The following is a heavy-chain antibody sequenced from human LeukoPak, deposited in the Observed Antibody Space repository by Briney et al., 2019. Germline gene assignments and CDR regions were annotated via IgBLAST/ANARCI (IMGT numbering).Heavy chain of an antibody. CDR1: GGTFSSYG. CDR3: ARDYDSSGPQKNFFDF. J-gene: IGHJ4*02. D-gene: IGHD3-22*01. CDR2: IIPMFDSA. V-gene: IGHV1-69*06. Sequence: ASVKVSCKASGGTFSSYGVAWVRQAPGRGLEWMGGIIPMFDSANYAQSLQGRVTLTADKSTGTAYMELRSLRSEDTGVYYCARDYDSSGPQKNFFDFWGQGTLVTVSP.